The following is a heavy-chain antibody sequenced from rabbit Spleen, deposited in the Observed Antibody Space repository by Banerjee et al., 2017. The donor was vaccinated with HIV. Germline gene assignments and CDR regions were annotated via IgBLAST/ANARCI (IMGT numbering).Heavy chain of an antibody. D-gene: IGHD1-1*01. J-gene: IGHJ2*01. V-gene: IGHV1S40*01. CDR3: ARNYVNAFDP. CDR1: GFSFISGYY. CDR2: IYAGDGDT. Sequence: QSLEESGGDLVKPGTSLTLTCTASGFSFISGYYMCWVRQAPGKGLEWITCIYAGDGDTDYANWPKGRFTISKTSSTTVTLQMTSLTAADTATYFCARNYVNAFDPWGPGTLVTVS.